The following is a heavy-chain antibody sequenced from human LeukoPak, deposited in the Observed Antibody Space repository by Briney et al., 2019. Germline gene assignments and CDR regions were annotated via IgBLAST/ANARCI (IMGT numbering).Heavy chain of an antibody. CDR3: ATSGYSYGYLYYYYGMDV. V-gene: IGHV3-7*01. D-gene: IGHD5-18*01. Sequence: RGSLRLSCAASGFTFSSYWMSWVRQAPGKGLEWVANIKQDGSEKYYVDSVKGRFTISRDNAKNSLYLQMNSLRAEDTAVYYCATSGYSYGYLYYYYGMDVWGQGTTVTVSS. CDR1: GFTFSSYW. CDR2: IKQDGSEK. J-gene: IGHJ6*02.